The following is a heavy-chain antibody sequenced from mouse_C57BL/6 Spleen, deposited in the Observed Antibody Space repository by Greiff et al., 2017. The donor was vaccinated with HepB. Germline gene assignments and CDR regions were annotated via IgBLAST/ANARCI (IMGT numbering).Heavy chain of an antibody. V-gene: IGHV2-6-2*01. J-gene: IGHJ4*01. CDR1: GFSLTSYG. CDR3: ARQDYYDYYAMDD. D-gene: IGHD1-1*01. CDR2: IWSDGST. Sequence: QVHRQQSGLALVAPSQTLSITCPVSGFSLTSYGVHWVRQPPGKGLEWLVVIWSDGSTTYNSALNSRLSTSKDNSTSQVFLKMTSLQTDDTAMYYCARQDYYDYYAMDDGGQGTSVTVAS.